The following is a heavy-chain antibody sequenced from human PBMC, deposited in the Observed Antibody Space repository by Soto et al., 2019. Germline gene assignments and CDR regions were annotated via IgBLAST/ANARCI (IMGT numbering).Heavy chain of an antibody. J-gene: IGHJ6*03. D-gene: IGHD2-2*01. Sequence: GESLKISCKGSGYSFTSYWIGWVRQMPGKGLEWMGIIYPGDSDTRYSPSFQGQVTISADKSISTAYLQWSNLKASDTAMYYCARLRVDCSSTSRYSETYYYMDVWGKGTTVTVSS. V-gene: IGHV5-51*01. CDR1: GYSFTSYW. CDR3: ARLRVDCSSTSRYSETYYYMDV. CDR2: IYPGDSDT.